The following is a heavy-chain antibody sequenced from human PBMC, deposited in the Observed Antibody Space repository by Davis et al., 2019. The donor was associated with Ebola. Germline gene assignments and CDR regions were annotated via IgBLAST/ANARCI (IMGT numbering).Heavy chain of an antibody. J-gene: IGHJ4*02. D-gene: IGHD3-10*01. CDR3: AKCRGGSGPNYLDF. V-gene: IGHV3-23*01. CDR2: IGGSLDNT. CDR1: GFTFNTYV. Sequence: GESLKISCVASGFTFNTYVMSWVRQAPGKGLEWVSSIGGSLDNTYFADSVKGRFAISRDNSKNTLYLQMSSRGADDTAVYYCAKCRGGSGPNYLDFWGQGTLVTVSS.